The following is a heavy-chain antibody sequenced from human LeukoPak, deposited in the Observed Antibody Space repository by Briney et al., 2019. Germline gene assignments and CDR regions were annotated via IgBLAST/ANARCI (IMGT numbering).Heavy chain of an antibody. J-gene: IGHJ4*02. V-gene: IGHV3-48*03. Sequence: GGSLRLSCAASGFTFSSYEMNWVRQAPGKGLEWVSYISSSGSTIYYADSVKGRFTISRDNAKNSLYLQMNSLRAEDTAVYYCARDYYGSGTSYFDYWGQGTLVTVSS. D-gene: IGHD3-10*01. CDR3: ARDYYGSGTSYFDY. CDR1: GFTFSSYE. CDR2: ISSSGSTI.